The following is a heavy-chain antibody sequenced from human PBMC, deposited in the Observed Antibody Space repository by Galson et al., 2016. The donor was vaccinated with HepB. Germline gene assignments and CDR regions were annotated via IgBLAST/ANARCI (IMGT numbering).Heavy chain of an antibody. CDR1: GFRVSAHH. V-gene: IGHV3-53*01. D-gene: IGHD4-23*01. CDR2: LYGGGGT. CDR3: VGYGGNSV. Sequence: SLRLSCAVSGFRVSAHHVGWFRQAPGKGLECVSVLYGGGGTYHTDSVKGRFSVSRDNSKNIVYLQMNSLRADETAVYYCVGYGGNSVWGQGTLVTVSS. J-gene: IGHJ4*02.